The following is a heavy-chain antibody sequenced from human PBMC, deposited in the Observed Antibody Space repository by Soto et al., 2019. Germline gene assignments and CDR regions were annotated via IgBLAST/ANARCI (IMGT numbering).Heavy chain of an antibody. Sequence: SETLSLTCTVSGVSISSNNDYWGWIRQPPGKGLEWIGSIYYSGSTYYNPSLKSRVTISVDTSKNQFSLKLSSVTAADTAVYYCARELFGGSAGFDPWGQGTLVTVSS. D-gene: IGHD2-15*01. V-gene: IGHV4-39*07. J-gene: IGHJ5*02. CDR3: ARELFGGSAGFDP. CDR1: GVSISSNNDY. CDR2: IYYSGST.